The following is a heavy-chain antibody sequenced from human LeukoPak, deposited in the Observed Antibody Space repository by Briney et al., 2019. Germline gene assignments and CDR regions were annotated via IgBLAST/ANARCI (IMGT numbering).Heavy chain of an antibody. V-gene: IGHV4-4*02. D-gene: IGHD3-10*01. CDR3: ARGVTGWFGELPLAPSMDV. J-gene: IGHJ6*04. CDR2: IYHSGST. CDR1: DGSISSSNW. Sequence: SGTLSLTCAVSDGSISSSNWWSWVRQPPGKGLEWIGEIYHSGSTNYNPSLKSRVTISVDKSKNQFSLKLSSVTAADTAVYYCARGVTGWFGELPLAPSMDVWGKGTTVTVSS.